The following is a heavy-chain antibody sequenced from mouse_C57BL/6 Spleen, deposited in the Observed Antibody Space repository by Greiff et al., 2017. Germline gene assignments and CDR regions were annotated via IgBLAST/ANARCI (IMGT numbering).Heavy chain of an antibody. D-gene: IGHD2-3*01. CDR3: ASCDVYLYYAMGY. J-gene: IGHJ4*01. CDR1: GFTIKNTY. V-gene: IGHV14-3*01. CDR2: IDPKNGNT. Sequence: VQLQQSVAELVRPGASVKLSCTASGFTIKNTYMHWVKQRPEEGLEWIGRIDPKNGNTNDAPQFQGKATLTADTSSNTAYLQLRSLTSEDTAIYYCASCDVYLYYAMGYWGQGTSVTVSS.